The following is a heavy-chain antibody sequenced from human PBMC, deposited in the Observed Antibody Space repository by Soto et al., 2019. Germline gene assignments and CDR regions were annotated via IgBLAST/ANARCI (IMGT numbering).Heavy chain of an antibody. D-gene: IGHD6-19*01. Sequence: QVQLVQSGAEEKKPGASVKVSCKASGYTFTGYAMHWVRQAPGQRLEWMGWINAGNGNTKYSQKFQGRVTITRDTSASTAYMELSSLRSEDTAVYYCARAVAVPADFDYWRQVSLVTVSS. CDR1: GYTFTGYA. J-gene: IGHJ4*02. CDR3: ARAVAVPADFDY. CDR2: INAGNGNT. V-gene: IGHV1-3*05.